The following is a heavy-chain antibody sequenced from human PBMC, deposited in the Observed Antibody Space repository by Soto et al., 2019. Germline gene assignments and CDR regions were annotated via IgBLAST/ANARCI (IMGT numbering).Heavy chain of an antibody. J-gene: IGHJ4*02. Sequence: QLQLQESGPGLVRPSETLSLTCAVSGDYIGSSAYFWGWTRQSPGKGLEWIASIGPGGNSNYNPSLKSRVTLSSDPSTNHFSLKVTSVTAADTAIYYCARHLGPAGVMDWGKGLLVTVSS. D-gene: IGHD3-16*01. CDR1: GDYIGSSAYF. CDR2: IGPGGNS. V-gene: IGHV4-39*01. CDR3: ARHLGPAGVMD.